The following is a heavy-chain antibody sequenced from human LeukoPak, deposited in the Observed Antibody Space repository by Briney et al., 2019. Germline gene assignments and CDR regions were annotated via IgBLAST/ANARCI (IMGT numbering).Heavy chain of an antibody. V-gene: IGHV1-2*02. Sequence: ASVKVSCKASGYTFTGYYMHWVRQAPGQGLEWMGWINPNSGGTNYAQKFQGRVTMTRDMSTSTVYMELSSLRSEDTAVYYCARATLVGANDYWGQGTLVTVSS. CDR3: ARATLVGANDY. CDR2: INPNSGGT. D-gene: IGHD1-26*01. CDR1: GYTFTGYY. J-gene: IGHJ4*02.